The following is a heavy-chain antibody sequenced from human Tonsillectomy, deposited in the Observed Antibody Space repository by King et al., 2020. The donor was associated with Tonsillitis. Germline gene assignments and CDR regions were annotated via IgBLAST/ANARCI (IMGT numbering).Heavy chain of an antibody. V-gene: IGHV3-7*01. J-gene: IGHJ4*02. CDR3: ARESRVHY. Sequence: VQLVESGGNLVQPGGSLRLSCAPSGFTFSHYWMTWVRQAPGKGLECVAIIDPDGSDTYYLESVKGRFTIFRDNAKNSLYLQMNSLRAEDTAVYYCARESRVHYGGRGTLVTVSS. CDR1: GFTFSHYW. CDR2: IDPDGSDT.